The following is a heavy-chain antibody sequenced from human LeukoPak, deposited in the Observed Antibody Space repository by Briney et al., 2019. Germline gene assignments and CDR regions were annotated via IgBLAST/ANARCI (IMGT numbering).Heavy chain of an antibody. V-gene: IGHV4-59*01. D-gene: IGHD3-3*01. CDR1: GGSISSYY. CDR2: IYYSGST. J-gene: IGHJ6*03. Sequence: SETLSLTCTVSGGSISSYYWSWIRQPPGKGLEWIGYIYYSGSTNYNPSLKSRVTISVDTSKNQFSLKLSSVTAADTAVYYCARDGAFTIFGVDYYMDDWGKGTTVTVSS. CDR3: ARDGAFTIFGVDYYMDD.